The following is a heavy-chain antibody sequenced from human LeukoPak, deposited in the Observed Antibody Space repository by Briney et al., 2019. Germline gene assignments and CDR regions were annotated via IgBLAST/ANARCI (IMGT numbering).Heavy chain of an antibody. D-gene: IGHD5-12*01. Sequence: SETLSLTCTVSGGSISSYHWSWIRQPPGKGLEWIGYIYYSGSTNYNPSLKSRVTISVDTSKNQFSLKLSSVTAADTAVYYCARGWRGYSGYDYWGQGTLVTASS. V-gene: IGHV4-59*01. CDR1: GGSISSYH. J-gene: IGHJ4*02. CDR2: IYYSGST. CDR3: ARGWRGYSGYDY.